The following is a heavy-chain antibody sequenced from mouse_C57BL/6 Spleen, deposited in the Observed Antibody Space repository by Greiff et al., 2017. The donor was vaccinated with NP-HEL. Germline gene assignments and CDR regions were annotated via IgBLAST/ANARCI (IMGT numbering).Heavy chain of an antibody. CDR3: AATVVATGDAMDY. J-gene: IGHJ4*01. V-gene: IGHV3-6*01. CDR1: GYSITSGYY. Sequence: ESGPGLVKPSQSLSLTCSVTGYSITSGYYWNWIRQFPGNKLEWMGYISYDGSNNYNPSLKNRISITRDTSKNQFFLKLNSVTTEDTATYYCAATVVATGDAMDYWGQGTSVTVSS. CDR2: ISYDGSN. D-gene: IGHD1-1*01.